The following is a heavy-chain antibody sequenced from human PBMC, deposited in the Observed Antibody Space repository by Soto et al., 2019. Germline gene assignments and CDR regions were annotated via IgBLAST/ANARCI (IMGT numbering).Heavy chain of an antibody. Sequence: QVQLHQWGAGLLKPSETLSLTCGVYNGSFMGYYWTWVRQPPGKGLEWIGEINHFGSPNYNPSLKSRVPISIDTSKHQFSLSLRPLTAADTAVYYCASLNGGRFLDKGDYWGQGILVTVSS. D-gene: IGHD3-3*01. J-gene: IGHJ4*02. CDR3: ASLNGGRFLDKGDY. CDR2: INHFGSP. V-gene: IGHV4-34*01. CDR1: NGSFMGYY.